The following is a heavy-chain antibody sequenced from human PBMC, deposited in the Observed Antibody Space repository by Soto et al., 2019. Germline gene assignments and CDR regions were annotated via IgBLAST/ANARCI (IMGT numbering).Heavy chain of an antibody. V-gene: IGHV4-39*07. CDR1: GGSISSKSYS. CDR3: ARWLGYGPHFDY. J-gene: IGHJ4*02. CDR2: FYYSENT. Sequence: PSETLSLTCSVSGGSISSKSYSWGWIRQPPGKGLEWIGTFYYSENTYYNPSLKSRVTISVDTSKNQFSLKLSSVTAADTAVYYCARWLGYGPHFDYWGQGTLVTVSS. D-gene: IGHD5-12*01.